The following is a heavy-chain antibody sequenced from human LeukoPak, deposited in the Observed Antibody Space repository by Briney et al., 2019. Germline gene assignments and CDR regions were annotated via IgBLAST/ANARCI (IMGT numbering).Heavy chain of an antibody. V-gene: IGHV3-48*03. J-gene: IGHJ4*02. CDR2: ISSSGSTI. CDR3: ARDVLVGYSSRDYDY. CDR1: AFTFSVYW. Sequence: PGGSLRLSCSASAFTFSVYWMTWVRQAPGKGLEWVSYISSSGSTIYYADSVKGRFTISRDNAKNSLYLQMNSLRAEDTAVYYCARDVLVGYSSRDYDYWGQGTLVTVSS. D-gene: IGHD6-13*01.